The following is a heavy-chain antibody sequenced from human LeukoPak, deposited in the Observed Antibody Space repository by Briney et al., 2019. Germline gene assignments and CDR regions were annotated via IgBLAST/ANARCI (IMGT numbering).Heavy chain of an antibody. J-gene: IGHJ6*03. CDR3: EKYTISGVVIYHYYHMDV. Sequence: GGSLRLSCAASGFTFSSYAMSWVRQAPGKGLEWVSAISGSGGSTDYADSVKGRFTISRDNSKNTLYLQMNSLRGADTAVYYCEKYTISGVVIYHYYHMDVWGKGNPVTVSS. V-gene: IGHV3-23*01. CDR2: ISGSGGST. D-gene: IGHD3-3*01. CDR1: GFTFSSYA.